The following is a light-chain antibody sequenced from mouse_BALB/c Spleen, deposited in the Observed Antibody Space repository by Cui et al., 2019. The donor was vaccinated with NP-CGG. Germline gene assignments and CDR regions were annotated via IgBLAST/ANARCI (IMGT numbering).Light chain of an antibody. CDR2: GTN. CDR1: TGAVTTSNY. Sequence: QAVVTQESALTTSPGETVTLTCRSSTGAVTTSNYANWVQEKPDHLFTGLIGGTNNRPPGVPARFSGFLIGDKAALTITWAQTEDEAIYFCALWYSNHWVFGGGTKLTVL. J-gene: IGLJ1*01. V-gene: IGLV1*01. CDR3: ALWYSNHWV.